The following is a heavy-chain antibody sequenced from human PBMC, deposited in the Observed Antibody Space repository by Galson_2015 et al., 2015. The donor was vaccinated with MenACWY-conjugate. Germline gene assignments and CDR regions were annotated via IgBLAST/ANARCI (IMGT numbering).Heavy chain of an antibody. CDR2: IAYSGGS. CDR1: GVSISDSF. J-gene: IGHJ6*02. CDR3: ARHPSSAQGWKGMDV. D-gene: IGHD6-19*01. Sequence: SETLSLTCTVSGVSISDSFWSWIRQPPGKGLEWLAYIAYSGGSNYNPSLNGRTTISLDTSKNQFSLKLTSVTAADTAVYYCARHPSSAQGWKGMDVWGQGTTVTVSS. V-gene: IGHV4-59*08.